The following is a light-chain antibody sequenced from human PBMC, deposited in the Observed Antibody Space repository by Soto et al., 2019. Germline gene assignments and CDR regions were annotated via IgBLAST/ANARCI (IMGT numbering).Light chain of an antibody. CDR1: SSDVGGYNF. V-gene: IGLV2-11*01. Sequence: QSALTQPRSVSGSPGQSVAISCTGSSSDVGGYNFVSWYQQHPGKAPKLIIYDVSKRPSGVPDRFSGSKSDNTASLTLSGLQAEDEADYYCCSYAGSYTLWVFGGGTKLTVL. CDR2: DVS. J-gene: IGLJ3*02. CDR3: CSYAGSYTLWV.